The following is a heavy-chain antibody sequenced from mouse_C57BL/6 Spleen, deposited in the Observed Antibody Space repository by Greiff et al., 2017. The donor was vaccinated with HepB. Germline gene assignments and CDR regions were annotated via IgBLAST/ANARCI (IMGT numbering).Heavy chain of an antibody. CDR2: IDPSDSYT. Sequence: VQLQQPGAELVMPGASVKLSCKASGYTFTSYWMHWVKQRPGQGLEWIGEIDPSDSYTNYNQKFKGKSTLTVDKSSSTAYMQLSSLTSEDSAVYYCARLEYYAMDYWGQGTTLTVSS. D-gene: IGHD1-1*02. CDR3: ARLEYYAMDY. CDR1: GYTFTSYW. J-gene: IGHJ2*01. V-gene: IGHV1-69*01.